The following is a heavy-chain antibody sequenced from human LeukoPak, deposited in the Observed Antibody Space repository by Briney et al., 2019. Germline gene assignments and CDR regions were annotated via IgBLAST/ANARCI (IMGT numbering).Heavy chain of an antibody. Sequence: GRSLRLSCAASGFTFSSYGMHWVRQAPGKGLEWVAVIWYDGSNKYYADSVKGRFTISRDNSKNTLYLQMNSLRAEDTAVYYCARANSSGWFKDYWGQGTLVTVSS. V-gene: IGHV3-33*01. CDR2: IWYDGSNK. CDR1: GFTFSSYG. J-gene: IGHJ4*02. CDR3: ARANSSGWFKDY. D-gene: IGHD6-19*01.